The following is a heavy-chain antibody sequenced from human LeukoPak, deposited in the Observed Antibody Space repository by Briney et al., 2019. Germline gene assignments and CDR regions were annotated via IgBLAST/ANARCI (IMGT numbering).Heavy chain of an antibody. CDR3: ARGLDIVVVPAAAAFDY. CDR2: INHSGST. V-gene: IGHV4-34*01. CDR1: GGSFSGYY. J-gene: IGHJ4*02. D-gene: IGHD2-2*01. Sequence: SETLSLTCAVYGGSFSGYYWSWIRQPPGKGLEWIGEINHSGSTNYNPSLKSRVTISVDTAKNQFSLKLSSVTAADTAVYYCARGLDIVVVPAAAAFDYWGQGTLVTVSS.